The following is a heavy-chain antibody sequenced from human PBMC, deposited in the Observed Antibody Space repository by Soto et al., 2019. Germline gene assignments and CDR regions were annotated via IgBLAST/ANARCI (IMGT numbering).Heavy chain of an antibody. CDR2: INHSGST. J-gene: IGHJ4*02. D-gene: IGHD3-3*01. V-gene: IGHV4-34*01. Sequence: SETLSLTCAVYGGSFSGYYWSWIRQPPGKGLEWIGEINHSGSTNYNPSLKSRVTISVDTSKNQFSLKLSSVTAADTAVYYCASRNRFDFWSGYYTPHFDYWGQGTLVTVSS. CDR1: GGSFSGYY. CDR3: ASRNRFDFWSGYYTPHFDY.